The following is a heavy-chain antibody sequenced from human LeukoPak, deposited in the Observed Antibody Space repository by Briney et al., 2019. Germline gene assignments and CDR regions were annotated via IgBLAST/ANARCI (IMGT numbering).Heavy chain of an antibody. CDR3: PRAQVEMAPRY. CDR1: GGTFSSYA. D-gene: IGHD5-24*01. J-gene: IGHJ4*02. V-gene: IGHV1-69*05. Sequence: WVKVSCKASGGTFSSYAISWVRQAPGQGLEWMGRSIPIFGTANYAQKFQGRVTSNMHELTRSANMQLSSLRSEDTAGYHCPRAQVEMAPRYWGQGTLVTVSS. CDR2: SIPIFGTA.